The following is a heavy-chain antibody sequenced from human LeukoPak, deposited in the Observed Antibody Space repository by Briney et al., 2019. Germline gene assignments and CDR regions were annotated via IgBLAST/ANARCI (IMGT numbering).Heavy chain of an antibody. V-gene: IGHV1-69*05. Sequence: PAASVKVSSKASGGTFSSYAISWVRQAPGQGLQWMGGIIPIFGTASYAQKFQGRVTITTDESTSTAYMELRSLRSEDTAVYYCARAQGDYRNFNNKWFDPWGQGTLVTVSS. CDR1: GGTFSSYA. D-gene: IGHD4-11*01. CDR3: ARAQGDYRNFNNKWFDP. J-gene: IGHJ5*02. CDR2: IIPIFGTA.